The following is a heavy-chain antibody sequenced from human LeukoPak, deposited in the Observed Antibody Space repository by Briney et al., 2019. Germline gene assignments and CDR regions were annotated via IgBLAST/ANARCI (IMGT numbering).Heavy chain of an antibody. CDR1: GFTFSSYA. Sequence: GRSLRLSCAASGFTFSSYAMHWVRQAPGKGLEWVAVISYDGSNKYYAHSVKGRFTISRDNSKNTLYLQMNSLRAEDTAVYYCARDRGAFDIWGQGTMVTVSS. J-gene: IGHJ3*02. V-gene: IGHV3-30-3*01. CDR3: ARDRGAFDI. CDR2: ISYDGSNK.